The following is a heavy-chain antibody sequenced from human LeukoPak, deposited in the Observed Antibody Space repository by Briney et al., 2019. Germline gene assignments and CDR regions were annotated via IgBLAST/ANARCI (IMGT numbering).Heavy chain of an antibody. Sequence: GGSLRLSCAASGFTYTMDWYSMNWVRQAPGKGLEWVSALSGNAYSTYYADSVKGRFTISRDNSKNTLYLQMNSLRAEDTAVYYCAKLPSGYTLHSWLDPWGQGTLVTVSS. D-gene: IGHD5-12*01. V-gene: IGHV3-23*01. CDR1: GFTYTMDWYS. J-gene: IGHJ5*02. CDR3: AKLPSGYTLHSWLDP. CDR2: LSGNAYST.